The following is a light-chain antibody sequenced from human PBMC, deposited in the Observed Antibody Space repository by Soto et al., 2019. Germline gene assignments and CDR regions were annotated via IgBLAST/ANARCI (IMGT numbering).Light chain of an antibody. CDR2: EGS. J-gene: IGLJ1*01. CDR3: CSYAGSSTFYV. Sequence: SVLTQPASVSGSPGQSITISCTGTSSDVGSYNLVSWYLQHPGKAPKLMIYEGSKRPSGVSNRFSGSKSGNTASLTISGLQAEDEADYYCCSYAGSSTFYVFGTGTKVTVL. V-gene: IGLV2-23*01. CDR1: SSDVGSYNL.